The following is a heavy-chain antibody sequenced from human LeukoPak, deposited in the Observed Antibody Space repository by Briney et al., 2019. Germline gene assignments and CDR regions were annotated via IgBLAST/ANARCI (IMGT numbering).Heavy chain of an antibody. J-gene: IGHJ3*02. V-gene: IGHV2-5*01. D-gene: IGHD3-3*01. Sequence: SGPTLVNPTQTLTLTCTFSGFSLSTSGVGVGWIRQPPGKALEWLALIYWNDDKRYSPSLKSRLTITKDASKNQVVLTMTNMDPVDTATYYCAHRLLRFLEWFDAFDIWGQGTMVTVSS. CDR3: AHRLLRFLEWFDAFDI. CDR1: GFSLSTSGVG. CDR2: IYWNDDK.